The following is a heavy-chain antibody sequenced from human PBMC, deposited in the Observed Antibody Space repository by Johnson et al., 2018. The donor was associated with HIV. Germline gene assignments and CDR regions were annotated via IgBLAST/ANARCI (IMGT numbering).Heavy chain of an antibody. V-gene: IGHV3-30*04. CDR1: GFTFRNYA. D-gene: IGHD1-26*01. Sequence: QVQLVESGGGVVQPGTSLRLSCAASGFTFRNYAMHWVRQAPGKGLEWVAVISYDGSNKYYAAPVKGRFTISRDNSKNPFPLQMNSPRVDDTAIYYCARVRAGRENAFDIWGQGTMVTVSS. CDR2: ISYDGSNK. CDR3: ARVRAGRENAFDI. J-gene: IGHJ3*02.